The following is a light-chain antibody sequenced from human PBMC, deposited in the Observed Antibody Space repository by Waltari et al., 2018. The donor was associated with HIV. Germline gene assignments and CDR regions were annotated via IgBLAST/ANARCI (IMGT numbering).Light chain of an antibody. CDR2: DVN. V-gene: IGLV2-14*03. J-gene: IGLJ2*01. Sequence: QSALTQPASVSGSPGQSITISCTGTNSDVGGYNYVSWFQQHPGTAPKLMIYDVNNRPSGVSNRFSGSKSGNTASLTISGLQAEDEADYYCSSYTRSSTVVFGGGTKLTVL. CDR1: NSDVGGYNY. CDR3: SSYTRSSTVV.